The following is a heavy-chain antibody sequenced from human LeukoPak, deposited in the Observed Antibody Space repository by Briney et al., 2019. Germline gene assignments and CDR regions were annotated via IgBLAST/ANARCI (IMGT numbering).Heavy chain of an antibody. CDR1: GFTFSSYG. CDR3: ARERYCSGGSCYPDAFDI. D-gene: IGHD2-15*01. J-gene: IGHJ3*02. CDR2: IWYDGSNK. Sequence: KTGGSLRLSCAASGFTFSSYGMHWVRQAPGKGLEWVAVIWYDGSNKYYADSVKGRFTISRDNSKNTLYLQMNSLRAEDTAVYYCARERYCSGGSCYPDAFDIWGQGTMVTVSS. V-gene: IGHV3-33*01.